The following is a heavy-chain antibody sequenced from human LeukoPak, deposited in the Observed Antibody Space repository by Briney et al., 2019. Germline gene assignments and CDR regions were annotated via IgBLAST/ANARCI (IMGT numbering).Heavy chain of an antibody. V-gene: IGHV1-46*01. D-gene: IGHD3-22*01. Sequence: ASVTVSCKASGYTFTSYYMHWVRQAPGQGLEGMGIINPSGGSTSYAQKFQGRVTMTRDTSASTVYMELSSLRSEDTAVYYCASVSTSGYYYFDYWGQGTLVTVSS. CDR2: INPSGGST. CDR1: GYTFTSYY. J-gene: IGHJ4*02. CDR3: ASVSTSGYYYFDY.